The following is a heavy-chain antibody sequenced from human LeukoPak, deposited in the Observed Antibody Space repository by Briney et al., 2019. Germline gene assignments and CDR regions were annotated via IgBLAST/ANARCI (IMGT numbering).Heavy chain of an antibody. Sequence: AGSLRLSCAASGFTFSSCAMRWVRQAPGKGLEWVSAIGSSGATTYYTDSVKGRFTISRDNSKNTLYLQMNSLRAEDTAVYYCAKVGYDSSTDYWGQGTLVTVSS. CDR1: GFTFSSCA. V-gene: IGHV3-23*01. D-gene: IGHD3-22*01. CDR2: IGSSGATT. CDR3: AKVGYDSSTDY. J-gene: IGHJ4*02.